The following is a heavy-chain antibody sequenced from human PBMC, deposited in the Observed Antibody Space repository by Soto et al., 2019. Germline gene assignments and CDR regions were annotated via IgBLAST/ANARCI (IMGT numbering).Heavy chain of an antibody. V-gene: IGHV5-10-1*01. CDR1: GYSLTSYW. CDR2: IDPSDSYT. D-gene: IGHD1-7*01. Sequence: PGESLKISCKGSGYSLTSYWISWVRQMPGKGLEWMGRIDPSDSYTNYSPSFQGHVTISADKSISTAYLQWSSLKASDTAMYYRARHGWYNWNYVDFDYWGQGTLVTVSS. CDR3: ARHGWYNWNYVDFDY. J-gene: IGHJ4*02.